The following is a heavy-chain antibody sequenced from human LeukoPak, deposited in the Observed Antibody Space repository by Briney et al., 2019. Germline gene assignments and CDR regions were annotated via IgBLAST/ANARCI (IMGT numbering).Heavy chain of an antibody. J-gene: IGHJ4*02. CDR3: ASRGWLQGTHGGYYFDY. Sequence: ASVKVACKASGYTFTRHYMHWVRQAPGQGLECMVIINPSGCSTSYAQQFLGRVTMTRDTSTSTVYMELSSLRSEDTAVYYCASRGWLQGTHGGYYFDYWGQGTLVTVSS. CDR2: INPSGCST. V-gene: IGHV1-46*01. CDR1: GYTFTRHY. D-gene: IGHD5-24*01.